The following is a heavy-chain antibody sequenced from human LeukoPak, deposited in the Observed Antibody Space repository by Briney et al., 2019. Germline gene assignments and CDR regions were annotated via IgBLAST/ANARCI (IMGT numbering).Heavy chain of an antibody. D-gene: IGHD3-16*01. CDR2: INNDGRVT. J-gene: IGHJ4*02. Sequence: GGSLRLSCAASGFTFSSNWMHWVRQAPGKGLVWVSSINNDGRVTSYADSVKGRFTISRDNAKNTLYLQMNSLRAEDTAMYYCARGEKGAVDYGGPGTLVTVSS. CDR1: GFTFSSNW. CDR3: ARGEKGAVDY. V-gene: IGHV3-74*01.